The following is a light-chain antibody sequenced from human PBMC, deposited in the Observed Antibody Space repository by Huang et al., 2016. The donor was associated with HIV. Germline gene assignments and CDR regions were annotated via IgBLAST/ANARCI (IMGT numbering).Light chain of an antibody. V-gene: IGKV1-33*01. CDR3: QHSDNVPRYT. CDR1: QDIGDY. CDR2: DAS. Sequence: DILLTQSPASLSASVGDRVTITCQASQDIGDYLNWYQHKSVKAPKLLIHDASDLGVGVPSRFSGSGSGTHFTLAISGLQPEDFATYYCQHSDNVPRYTFGQGTRLDI. J-gene: IGKJ2*01.